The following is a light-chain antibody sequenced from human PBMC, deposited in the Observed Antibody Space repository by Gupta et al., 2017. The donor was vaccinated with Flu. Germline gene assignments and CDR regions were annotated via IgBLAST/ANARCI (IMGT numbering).Light chain of an antibody. Sequence: DIQLTQSPSFLSASVGDRVTITCRASQGIYTYLAWYQQKPGKAPRLLIYSASTLQSGVPSRFTGGGSGAEFTLTISSLQPEDFATYYCQQFRSYPLTFGGGTKVQI. CDR2: SAS. V-gene: IGKV1-9*01. J-gene: IGKJ4*01. CDR3: QQFRSYPLT. CDR1: QGIYTY.